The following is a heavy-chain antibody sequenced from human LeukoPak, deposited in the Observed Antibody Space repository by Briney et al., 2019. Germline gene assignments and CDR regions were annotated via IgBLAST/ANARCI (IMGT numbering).Heavy chain of an antibody. V-gene: IGHV4-39*01. J-gene: IGHJ4*02. CDR1: GGSISSSSYY. CDR2: IYYSGST. Sequence: SETLSLTCTVSGGSISSSSYYWGWIRQPPGKGLEWIGSIYYSGSTYYNPSLKSRVTISVDTSKNQFSLKLSSVTAADTAVYYCARHYLWCGREFVVVPAASLFDYWGQGTLVTVSS. CDR3: ARHYLWCGREFVVVPAASLFDY. D-gene: IGHD2-2*01.